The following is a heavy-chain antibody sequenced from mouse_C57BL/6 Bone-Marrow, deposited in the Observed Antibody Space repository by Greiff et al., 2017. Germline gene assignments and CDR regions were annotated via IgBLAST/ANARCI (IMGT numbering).Heavy chain of an antibody. V-gene: IGHV1-50*01. Sequence: QVQLQQPGAELVKPGASVKLSCKASGYTFTSYWMQWVKQRPGQGLEWIGEIDPSDSYTNYNQKFKGKATLTVDTSSSPAYMQLSSLTSEDSAVFYCARSGPLGRSFDYWGQGTTLTVSS. CDR2: IDPSDSYT. D-gene: IGHD4-1*01. CDR1: GYTFTSYW. J-gene: IGHJ2*01. CDR3: ARSGPLGRSFDY.